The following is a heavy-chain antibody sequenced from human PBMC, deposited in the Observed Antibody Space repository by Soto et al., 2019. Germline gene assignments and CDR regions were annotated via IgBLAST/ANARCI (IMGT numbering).Heavy chain of an antibody. CDR1: GGSMSSPNW. D-gene: IGHD3-10*01. J-gene: IGHJ4*02. CDR2: IHHSGAT. Sequence: QVRLQESGPGLVKPSGTLSLTCLVSGGSMSSPNWWTWVRQAPVKGLEWIAEIHHSGATNYSPSLKSRAVISIEKSNHQFSLQLTSVTAADPAVYYCATGSPYYYGSGGIWDSWGRGALVTVSS. V-gene: IGHV4-4*02. CDR3: ATGSPYYYGSGGIWDS.